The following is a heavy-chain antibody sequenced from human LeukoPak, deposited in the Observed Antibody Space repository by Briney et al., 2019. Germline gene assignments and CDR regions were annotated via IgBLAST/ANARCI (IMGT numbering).Heavy chain of an antibody. Sequence: PLGSLRLSCAASGFTFSSYAIHWVRQGPGKGLEWVAYIANHGSMKYYADSVKGRFTISRDNSKRTLYLQMSSLRADDTAVYYCAKDGSWSCTDWGQGTLVTVSS. J-gene: IGHJ4*02. V-gene: IGHV3-30*02. CDR2: IANHGSMK. CDR3: AKDGSWSCTD. D-gene: IGHD2-8*02. CDR1: GFTFSSYA.